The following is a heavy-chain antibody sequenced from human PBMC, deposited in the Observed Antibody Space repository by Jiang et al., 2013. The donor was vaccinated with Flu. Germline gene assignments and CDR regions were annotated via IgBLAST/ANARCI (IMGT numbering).Heavy chain of an antibody. Sequence: GIIYPGDSDTRYSPSFQGQVTISADKSISTAYLQWSSLKASDTAMYYCARPHASYSDYDFGYWGQGTLVTVSS. CDR3: ARPHASYSDYDFGY. D-gene: IGHD5-12*01. CDR2: IYPGDSDT. J-gene: IGHJ4*02. V-gene: IGHV5-51*01.